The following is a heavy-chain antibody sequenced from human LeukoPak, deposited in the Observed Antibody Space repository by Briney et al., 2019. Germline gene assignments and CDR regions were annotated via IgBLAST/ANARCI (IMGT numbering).Heavy chain of an antibody. CDR1: GGSFSGYY. D-gene: IGHD5-18*01. CDR3: AGDSVDTAMAADY. CDR2: INHSGST. J-gene: IGHJ4*02. Sequence: SETLSLTCAVYGGSFSGYYWSWIRQPPGKGLEWIGEINHSGSTNYNPSLKGRVTISVDTSKNQFSLKLSSVTAADTAVYYCAGDSVDTAMAADYWGQGTLVTVSS. V-gene: IGHV4-34*01.